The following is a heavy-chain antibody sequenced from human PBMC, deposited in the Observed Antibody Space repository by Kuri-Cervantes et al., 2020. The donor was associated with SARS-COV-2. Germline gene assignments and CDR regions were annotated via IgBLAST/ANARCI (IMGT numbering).Heavy chain of an antibody. Sequence: GGSLRLSCAASGFTFSGHWIHWVRQAPGKGLVWVSRINPDGSYTNNADSVKGRFTLSRDNAKNMLFLQMNSLRAEDTAVYYCARGGEGVSPNYDPYGMDVWGQGTTVTVSS. J-gene: IGHJ6*02. CDR3: ARGGEGVSPNYDPYGMDV. D-gene: IGHD3-3*01. CDR2: INPDGSYT. V-gene: IGHV3-74*01. CDR1: GFTFSGHW.